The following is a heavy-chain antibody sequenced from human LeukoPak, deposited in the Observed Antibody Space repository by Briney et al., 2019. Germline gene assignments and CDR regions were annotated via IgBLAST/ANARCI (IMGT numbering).Heavy chain of an antibody. CDR2: IFGSSAST. D-gene: IGHD6-13*01. Sequence: GGSLRLSCAASGFTFSNYAMSWVRQAPGKGLEWVSTIFGSSASTYYADSVKGRFTISRDNSKNTVYLQMNSLRAEDTAVYYCAKGSTSWYAGPSDYWGQGTLVTVSS. V-gene: IGHV3-23*01. J-gene: IGHJ4*02. CDR3: AKGSTSWYAGPSDY. CDR1: GFTFSNYA.